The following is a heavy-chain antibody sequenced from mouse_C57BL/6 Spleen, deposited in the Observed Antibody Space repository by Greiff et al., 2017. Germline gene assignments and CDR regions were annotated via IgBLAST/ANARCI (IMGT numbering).Heavy chain of an antibody. CDR2: IRLKSDNSAT. D-gene: IGHD2-2*01. Sequence: EVQLQESGGGLVQPGGSMKLSCVASGFTFSNYWMNWVRQSPEKGLEWVAQIRLKSDNSATPYAESVKGRFTISRDDSKSSVYLQMNNLRAVDTGIYYCTEGIGYDDYAMGYWGQGTSVTVSS. CDR3: TEGIGYDDYAMGY. CDR1: GFTFSNYW. J-gene: IGHJ4*01. V-gene: IGHV6-3*01.